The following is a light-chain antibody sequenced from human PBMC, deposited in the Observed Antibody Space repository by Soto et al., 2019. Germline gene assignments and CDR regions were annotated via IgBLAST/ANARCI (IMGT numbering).Light chain of an antibody. CDR1: QSVRSN. Sequence: EIVMTQSPATLSVSPGERVTLSCRASQSVRSNLAWYQQKPGQAPRLLFYGASTRATGLPARFSGSGSGTDFTLTISSLQSEDFAVYYCQQYNTWPPITFGQGTRLEIK. J-gene: IGKJ5*01. CDR2: GAS. CDR3: QQYNTWPPIT. V-gene: IGKV3-15*01.